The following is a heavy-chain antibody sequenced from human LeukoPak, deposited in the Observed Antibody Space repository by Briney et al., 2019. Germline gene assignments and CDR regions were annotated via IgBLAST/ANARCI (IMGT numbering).Heavy chain of an antibody. CDR3: VRAIAAARDY. D-gene: IGHD6-13*01. CDR1: GFTFSSYW. V-gene: IGHV3-74*01. CDR2: INMDGFSI. J-gene: IGHJ4*02. Sequence: GGSLRLSCAASGFTFSSYWMYWVRQLQGRGLVWVSRINMDGFSISYADSVKGRFTISRDNAKNTLYLQMNSLRADDTAVYYCVRAIAAARDYWGQGTLVTVSS.